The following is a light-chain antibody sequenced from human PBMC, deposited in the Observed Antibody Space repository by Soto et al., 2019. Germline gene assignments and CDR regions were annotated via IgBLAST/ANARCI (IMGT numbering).Light chain of an antibody. CDR2: GAS. J-gene: IGKJ5*01. Sequence: EIVLTQSPGTLSLSPGERATLSCRASQSVSSNYLAWYQQKPGQAPRLLIYGASSRATGISDRFSGSGSGTDFTLTISSLEPEDFSVYYCQQRYNWPITFGQGTRLEIK. CDR1: QSVSSNY. CDR3: QQRYNWPIT. V-gene: IGKV3D-20*02.